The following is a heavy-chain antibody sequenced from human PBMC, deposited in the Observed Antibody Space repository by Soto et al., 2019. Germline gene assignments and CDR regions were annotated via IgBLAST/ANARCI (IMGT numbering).Heavy chain of an antibody. CDR2: IKSKTDGGTT. D-gene: IGHD5-12*01. J-gene: IGHJ3*02. Sequence: EVQLVESGGGLVKPGGSLRLSCAASGFTFSNAWMSWVRQAPGKGLEWVGRIKSKTDGGTTDYAAPVKGRFTISRDDSKNTLYLQMNSLKTEVTAVYYCTTVVFDIVPNDAFDIWGQGTMVTVSS. CDR1: GFTFSNAW. V-gene: IGHV3-15*01. CDR3: TTVVFDIVPNDAFDI.